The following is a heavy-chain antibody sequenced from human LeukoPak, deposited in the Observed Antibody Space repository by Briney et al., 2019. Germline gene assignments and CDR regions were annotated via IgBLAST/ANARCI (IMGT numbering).Heavy chain of an antibody. CDR3: ARVNQLLTIDY. D-gene: IGHD4/OR15-4a*01. CDR1: GFTVSDNY. J-gene: IGHJ4*02. Sequence: GGSLRLSCAASGFTVSDNYVSWVRQAPWKGLEWVSVIYSGGSTYYSDSAKGRFTISRDNSKNTLYLQMNSLRAEDTAVYYCARVNQLLTIDYWGQGTLVTVSS. V-gene: IGHV3-53*01. CDR2: IYSGGST.